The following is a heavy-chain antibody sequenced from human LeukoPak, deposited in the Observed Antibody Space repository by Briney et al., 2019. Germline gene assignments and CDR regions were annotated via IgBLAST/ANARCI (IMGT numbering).Heavy chain of an antibody. J-gene: IGHJ4*02. CDR2: INGDGSST. CDR3: ARDRTLDY. V-gene: IGHV3-74*01. CDR1: GFTVRSYW. Sequence: GGSLRLSCAASGFTVRSYWMYWVRQAPGKGLVWVSLINGDGSSTTYADSVEGRFTISSGSAKNTLYLQMNSLRAEDTAVYYCARDRTLDYWGRGTLVTVSS.